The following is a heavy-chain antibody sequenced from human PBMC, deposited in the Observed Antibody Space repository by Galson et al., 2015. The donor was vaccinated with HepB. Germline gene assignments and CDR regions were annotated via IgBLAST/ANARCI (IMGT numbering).Heavy chain of an antibody. CDR2: ISGTGANT. J-gene: IGHJ4*02. V-gene: IGHV3-23*01. CDR3: ARDGYNRVPFDY. Sequence: SLRLSCAASGFTLNSYAMSWVRQAPGKGLEWVSEISGTGANTYYADSVRGRFTVSRDNSRNTLYLQMNSLRTESTARYYCARDGYNRVPFDYWGQGTLVAVSS. CDR1: GFTLNSYA. D-gene: IGHD5-12*01.